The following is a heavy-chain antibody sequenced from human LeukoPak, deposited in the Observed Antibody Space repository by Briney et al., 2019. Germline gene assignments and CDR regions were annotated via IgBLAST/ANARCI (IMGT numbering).Heavy chain of an antibody. CDR1: GFTFSNFA. V-gene: IGHV3-23*01. CDR3: VKAGSSGWFSSGGDY. D-gene: IGHD6-19*01. Sequence: GGSLRLSCAASGFTFSNFAMSWVRQAPGKGLEWVSTISGSGGSTFYADCVRARFPISRHNSEKTLFLQMNGLRAEGTASYYCVKAGSSGWFSSGGDYWGQGSLVTVSS. J-gene: IGHJ4*02. CDR2: ISGSGGST.